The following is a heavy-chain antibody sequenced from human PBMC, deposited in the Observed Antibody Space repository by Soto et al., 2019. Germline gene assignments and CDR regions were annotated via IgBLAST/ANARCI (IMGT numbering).Heavy chain of an antibody. D-gene: IGHD3-10*01. CDR3: ARVGTMVRGELIFDP. J-gene: IGHJ5*02. CDR2: IYYSGST. V-gene: IGHV4-31*03. Sequence: QVQLQESGPGLVKPSQTLSLTCTVSGGSISSGGYYWSWIRQHPGKGLEWIGYIYYSGSTYYNPSLQSRVTISVDTSKPQFSLKLSSVTAADTAVYYWARVGTMVRGELIFDPWGQGTLVTVSS. CDR1: GGSISSGGYY.